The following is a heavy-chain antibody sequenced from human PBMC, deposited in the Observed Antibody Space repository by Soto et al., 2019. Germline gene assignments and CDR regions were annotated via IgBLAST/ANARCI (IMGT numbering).Heavy chain of an antibody. CDR3: ASGGNTGSDAFDI. V-gene: IGHV6-1*01. D-gene: IGHD3-16*01. CDR2: TYFRSKWYN. CDR1: GDSVSSSTAV. Sequence: PSQTLSLTCAISGDSVSSSTAVWNWVRQSPSRGLEWLGRTYFRSKWYNDYSLSVKSRISINPDTSKNQFSLQLDSVTPEDTAVYYCASGGNTGSDAFDIWGQGTVVTVSS. J-gene: IGHJ3*02.